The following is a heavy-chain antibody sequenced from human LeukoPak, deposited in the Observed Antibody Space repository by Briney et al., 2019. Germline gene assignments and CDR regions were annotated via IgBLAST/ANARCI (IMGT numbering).Heavy chain of an antibody. D-gene: IGHD3-16*01. CDR1: GFTFSTYW. CDR3: ARDRLEAEYDY. Sequence: GGSLRLSCAASGFTFSTYWMSWVRQAPGKGLEWVANIKQDGTEKYYVDSVKGRFTISRDNAKKSLYLQMNSLRAEDTAVYYCARDRLEAEYDYWGQGTLVSVSS. CDR2: IKQDGTEK. V-gene: IGHV3-7*01. J-gene: IGHJ4*02.